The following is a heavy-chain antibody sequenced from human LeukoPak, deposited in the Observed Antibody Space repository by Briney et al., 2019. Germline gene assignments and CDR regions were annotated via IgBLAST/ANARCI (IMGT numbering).Heavy chain of an antibody. CDR1: GYTFTGYY. D-gene: IGHD6-6*01. CDR2: INPNSGGT. CDR3: ARDKRIAARRTDAFDI. V-gene: IGHV1-2*02. J-gene: IGHJ3*02. Sequence: GASVKVSCKASGYTFTGYYMHWVRQAPGQGLEWMRWINPNSGGTNYAQKFQGRVTMTRDTSISTAYMELSRLRSDDTAVYYCARDKRIAARRTDAFDIWGQGTMVTVSS.